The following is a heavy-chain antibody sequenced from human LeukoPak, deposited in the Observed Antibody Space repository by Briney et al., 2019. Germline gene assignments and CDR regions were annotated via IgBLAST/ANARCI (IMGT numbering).Heavy chain of an antibody. D-gene: IGHD5-12*01. CDR3: ASGPIVVDNFAGYYYYMDV. V-gene: IGHV1-69*13. CDR1: GGTFSSYA. Sequence: ASVKVSCKASGGTFSSYAISWVRQAPGQGLEWMGGIIPIFGTANYAQKFQGRVTITADESTSTAYMELSSLRSEDTAVYYCASGPIVVDNFAGYYYYMDVWGKGTTVTISS. J-gene: IGHJ6*03. CDR2: IIPIFGTA.